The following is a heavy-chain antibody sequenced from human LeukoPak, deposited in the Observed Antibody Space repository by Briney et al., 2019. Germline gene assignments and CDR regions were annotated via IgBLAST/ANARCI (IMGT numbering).Heavy chain of an antibody. CDR1: GFTFSNYA. CDR2: ISGRGGRT. V-gene: IGHV3-23*01. D-gene: IGHD3-22*01. CDR3: AKPYYYDSSGNFDAFDI. Sequence: GGSLRLSCAASGFTFSNYAMSWVRQAPGTGVEWVSAISGRGGRTYYADSAKGRFTISRDNSRNTLSLQMNSLRAEDTAVYYCAKPYYYDSSGNFDAFDIWGQGTMVTVSA. J-gene: IGHJ3*02.